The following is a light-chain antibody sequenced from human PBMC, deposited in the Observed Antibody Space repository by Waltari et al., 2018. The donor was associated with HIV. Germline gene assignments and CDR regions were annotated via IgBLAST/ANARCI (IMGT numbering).Light chain of an antibody. Sequence: QSVLTQPPSVSVAPGQRVTISCTGSSSNIGAGYDVHWYQQLPGTAPKLLIYGNSNRPSGVPDRFSGSKSGTSASLAITGLQPDDETDYYCQSYDSSLSNWVFGGGTKLTVL. J-gene: IGLJ3*02. V-gene: IGLV1-40*01. CDR1: SSNIGAGYD. CDR3: QSYDSSLSNWV. CDR2: GNS.